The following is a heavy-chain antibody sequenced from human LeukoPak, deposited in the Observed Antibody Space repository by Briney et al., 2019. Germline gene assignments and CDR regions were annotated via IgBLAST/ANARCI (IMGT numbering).Heavy chain of an antibody. V-gene: IGHV1-46*01. D-gene: IGHD3-3*01. CDR3: ARGGGYYDFWSGYFPTTPYYYGMDV. Sequence: ASVTVSCKASGYTFTSYYMHWVRQAPGQGLEWMGIINPSGGSISYAQKFQGRVTMTRDTSTSTVYMELSSLRSEDTAVYYCARGGGYYDFWSGYFPTTPYYYGMDVWGQGTTVTVSS. J-gene: IGHJ6*02. CDR1: GYTFTSYY. CDR2: INPSGGSI.